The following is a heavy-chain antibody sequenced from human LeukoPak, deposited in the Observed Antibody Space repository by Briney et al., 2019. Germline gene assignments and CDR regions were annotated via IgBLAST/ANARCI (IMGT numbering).Heavy chain of an antibody. J-gene: IGHJ4*02. Sequence: NPSETLSLTCAVYGGSFSGYYWSWIRQPPGKGLEWIGEINHSGSTNYNPSLKSRVTISVDTSKNQFSLKLSSVTAADTAVYYCAREAAYCSGGSCYSKVDYWGQGTLVTVSS. CDR1: GGSFSGYY. V-gene: IGHV4-34*01. CDR2: INHSGST. D-gene: IGHD2-15*01. CDR3: AREAAYCSGGSCYSKVDY.